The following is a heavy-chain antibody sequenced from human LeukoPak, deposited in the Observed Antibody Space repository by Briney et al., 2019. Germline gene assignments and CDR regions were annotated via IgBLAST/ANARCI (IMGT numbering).Heavy chain of an antibody. V-gene: IGHV1-2*02. D-gene: IGHD6-13*01. CDR2: INPNSGGT. J-gene: IGHJ6*03. CDR1: GYTFTGYY. Sequence: ASVKVSCKASGYTFTGYYMHWVRQAPGQGLEWMGWINPNSGGTNYAQKFQGRVTMTRDTSISTAYMELSRLRSDDTAVYYCARTSSSWYHYYYYYMDVWGKGTTVTVSS. CDR3: ARTSSSWYHYYYYYMDV.